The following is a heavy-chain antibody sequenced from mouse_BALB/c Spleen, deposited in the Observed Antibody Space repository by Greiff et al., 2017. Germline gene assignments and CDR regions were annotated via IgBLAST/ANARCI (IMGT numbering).Heavy chain of an antibody. CDR2: ISSGGST. J-gene: IGHJ1*01. Sequence: VQLKESGGGLVQPGGSLKLSCAASGFTFSSYAMSWVRQTPEKRLEWVASISSGGSTYYPDSVKGRFTISRDNARNILYLQMSSLRSEDTAMYYCARGCYGSSYSYFDVWGAGTTVTVSS. CDR3: ARGCYGSSYSYFDV. V-gene: IGHV5-6-5*01. D-gene: IGHD1-1*01. CDR1: GFTFSSYA.